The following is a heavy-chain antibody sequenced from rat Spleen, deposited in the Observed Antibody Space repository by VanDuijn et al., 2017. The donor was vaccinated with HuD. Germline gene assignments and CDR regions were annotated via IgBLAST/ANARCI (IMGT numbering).Heavy chain of an antibody. CDR3: ARSDYASPYYFDY. V-gene: IGHV2S61*01. CDR2: IWGNGNA. J-gene: IGHJ2*01. CDR1: GFSLISYA. D-gene: IGHD1-12*01. Sequence: QVQLKESGPGLVQPSQTLSLTCTVSGFSLISYAVNWVRQPPGKGLEWLGGIWGNGNANYNSVLQSRLSISRDTSKSQVFLKMNNLQTEDTAMYFCARSDYASPYYFDYWGQGVMVTVSS.